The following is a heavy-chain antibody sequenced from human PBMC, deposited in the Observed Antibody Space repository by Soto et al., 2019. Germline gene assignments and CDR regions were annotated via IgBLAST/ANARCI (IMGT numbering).Heavy chain of an antibody. V-gene: IGHV1-18*01. CDR1: GYTFRSYG. J-gene: IGHJ4*02. CDR2: ISAYNGNT. D-gene: IGHD1-26*01. CDR3: ARVGSGSYYYPYDY. Sequence: ASGQVSCKASGYTFRSYGIRLLLQAPGQGLEWMGWISAYNGNTNYAQKLQGRVTMTTDTSTSTAYMELRSLRSDDTAVYYCARVGSGSYYYPYDYWGQGTLVTVSS.